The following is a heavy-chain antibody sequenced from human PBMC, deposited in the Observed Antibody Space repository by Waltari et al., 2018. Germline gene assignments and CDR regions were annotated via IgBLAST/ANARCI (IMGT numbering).Heavy chain of an antibody. J-gene: IGHJ1*01. CDR3: VRGRLTTVVTPWDF. Sequence: EVQLVESGGGLVKPGGSLRLACEASGFLFNNYGMHWVRQAPGKGLEWVSFISGSGNTIYYEDSVKGRFSMSRDNAKNVLYLQMSGLRAEDTALYYCVRGRLTTVVTPWDFWGQGTLVTVSS. CDR2: ISGSGNTI. D-gene: IGHD4-17*01. CDR1: GFLFNNYG. V-gene: IGHV3-21*02.